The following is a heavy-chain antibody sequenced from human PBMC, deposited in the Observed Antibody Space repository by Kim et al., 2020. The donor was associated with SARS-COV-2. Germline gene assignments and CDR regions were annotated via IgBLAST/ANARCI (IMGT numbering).Heavy chain of an antibody. CDR1: GFSFTNYW. D-gene: IGHD2-2*01. CDR2: LNGDGSRT. CDR3: ASGSSRDGHLNDY. V-gene: IGHV3-74*01. Sequence: GGSLRLSCAASGFSFTNYWMHWVRQPPGKGLVWVSRLNGDGSRTSYGDSVKVRFTTSRDNAKYTVYLQMNSLRGEDTAVYDCASGSSRDGHLNDYWSQGT. J-gene: IGHJ4*02.